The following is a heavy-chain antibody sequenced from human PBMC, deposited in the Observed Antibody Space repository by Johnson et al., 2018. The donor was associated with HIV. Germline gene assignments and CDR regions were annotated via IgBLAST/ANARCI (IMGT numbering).Heavy chain of an antibody. CDR1: GFTFSSYA. Sequence: VQLVESGGGLIQPGGSLRLSCAASGFTFSSYAMHWVRQATGKGLEWVSAIGTAGDTSYPGSVKGRFTISRDNSKNTLYLQMNSLRAEDTAVYYCAKDPYSGSPDVFDIWGQGTMVTVSS. V-gene: IGHV3-13*01. J-gene: IGHJ3*02. CDR2: IGTAGDT. CDR3: AKDPYSGSPDVFDI. D-gene: IGHD1-26*01.